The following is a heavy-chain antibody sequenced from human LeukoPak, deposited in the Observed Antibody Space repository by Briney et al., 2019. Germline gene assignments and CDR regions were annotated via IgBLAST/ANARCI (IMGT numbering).Heavy chain of an antibody. D-gene: IGHD3-10*01. Sequence: PSETLSLTCAVSGASISSDDYSWSWIRQPPGKGLEWIGYIYHSGSTYYNPSLKSRVTISVDRSKNQFSLKLSSVTAADTAVYYCARSPLLWFGEVAGYFDYWGQGTLVAVSS. J-gene: IGHJ4*02. V-gene: IGHV4-30-2*01. CDR1: GASISSDDYS. CDR3: ARSPLLWFGEVAGYFDY. CDR2: IYHSGST.